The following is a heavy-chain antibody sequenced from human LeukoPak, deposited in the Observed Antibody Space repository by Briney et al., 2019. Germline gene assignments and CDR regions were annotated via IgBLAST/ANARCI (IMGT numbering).Heavy chain of an antibody. CDR2: ISDSGDNT. CDR1: EFTFSNYA. J-gene: IGHJ4*02. Sequence: GGSLRLSCSASEFTFSNYAMRWIRQAPGKGLEWVSSISDSGDNTYYADSVKGRFTISRDNSKNTLYLQMNSLRAEDTAVYYCAKISKSRYFENWGQGTLVTVSP. V-gene: IGHV3-23*01. CDR3: AKISKSRYFEN. D-gene: IGHD3-16*02.